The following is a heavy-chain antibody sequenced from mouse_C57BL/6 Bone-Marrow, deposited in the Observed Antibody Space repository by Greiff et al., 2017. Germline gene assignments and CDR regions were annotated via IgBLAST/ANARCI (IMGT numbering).Heavy chain of an antibody. V-gene: IGHV1-82*01. CDR1: GYAFSSSW. Sequence: QFQLQQSGPELVKPGASVKISCKASGYAFSSSWMNWVKQRPGKGLEWIGRIYPGDGDTNYNGKFKGKATLTADKSSSTAYMQRSSLTSEDSAVYFCARQLYSAMDYWGQGTSVTVSS. CDR3: ARQLYSAMDY. CDR2: IYPGDGDT. J-gene: IGHJ4*01. D-gene: IGHD1-1*01.